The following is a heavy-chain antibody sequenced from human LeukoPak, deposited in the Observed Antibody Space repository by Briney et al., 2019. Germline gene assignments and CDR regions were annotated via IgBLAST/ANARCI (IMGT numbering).Heavy chain of an antibody. CDR3: ARSFGQQTALGS. D-gene: IGHD3-16*01. J-gene: IGHJ5*02. CDR1: GGSFSGYY. CDR2: INHSGST. Sequence: SETLSLTCAVYGGSFSGYYWSWIRQPPGKGLEWIGEINHSGSTNYNPSLKSRVTISVDTSKNQYSLQLSSVTAADTAVYYCARSFGQQTALGSWGQGTLVTVSS. V-gene: IGHV4-34*01.